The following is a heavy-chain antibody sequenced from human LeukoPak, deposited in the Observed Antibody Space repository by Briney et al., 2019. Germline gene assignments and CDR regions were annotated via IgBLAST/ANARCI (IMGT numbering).Heavy chain of an antibody. D-gene: IGHD1-7*01. CDR3: ASRYNWNYGPGYFDY. J-gene: IGHJ4*02. V-gene: IGHV1-69*13. CDR1: GGTFSSYA. CDR2: IIPIFGTA. Sequence: SVKVSCKASGGTFSSYAISWVRQAPGQGLEWMGGIIPIFGTANYAQKFQGRVTITADESTSTAYMELSSLRSEDTAVYYCASRYNWNYGPGYFDYWGQGTLVTVSS.